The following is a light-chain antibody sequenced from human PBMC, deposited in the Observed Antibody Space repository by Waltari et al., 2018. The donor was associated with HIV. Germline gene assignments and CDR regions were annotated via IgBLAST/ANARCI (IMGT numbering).Light chain of an antibody. V-gene: IGKV3-20*01. CDR1: QSVRRTF. CDR2: GAF. J-gene: IGKJ2*03. CDR3: LQYGSLPYS. Sequence: DIVLTQSPATLSVSPGDGATLTCRASQSVRRTFLAWYQQKRGQAPRLLIYGAFSRASGIPYRFRGGGSGADFTLTISRLEPEDFAVYYCLQYGSLPYSFGQGTKLEIK.